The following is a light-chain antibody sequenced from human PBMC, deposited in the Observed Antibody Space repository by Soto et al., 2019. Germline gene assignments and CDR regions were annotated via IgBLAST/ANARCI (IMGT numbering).Light chain of an antibody. CDR3: ATWDDSLRGVV. V-gene: IGLV1-44*01. CDR2: SND. CDR1: NFNIGSNT. J-gene: IGLJ2*01. Sequence: QSVLTQPPSASGTPGQRVTISCSGKNFNIGSNTGNWYQQVPGMAPKLLIYSNDRRPSGVPDRFSGSKSGTSLSLAISGLQSEDEADYYCATWDDSLRGVVFGGGTKLTVL.